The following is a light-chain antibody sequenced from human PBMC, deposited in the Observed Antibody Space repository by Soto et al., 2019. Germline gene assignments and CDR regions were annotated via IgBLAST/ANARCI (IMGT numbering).Light chain of an antibody. CDR3: QPWVTGIVV. V-gene: IGLV4-69*01. CDR2: LNIDGSH. Sequence: QLVLTQSPSASASLGASVKLTCTLSSGHSSYAIAWHQQQPEKGPRYLMNLNIDGSHSKGDGIPDRFSGSSSGAERYLTISSLQSEDEADYYCQPWVTGIVVFGGGTKLTVL. J-gene: IGLJ2*01. CDR1: SGHSSYA.